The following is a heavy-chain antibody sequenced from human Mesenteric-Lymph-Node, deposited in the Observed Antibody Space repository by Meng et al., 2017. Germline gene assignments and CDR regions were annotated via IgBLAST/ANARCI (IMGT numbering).Heavy chain of an antibody. CDR1: GFTFSDHY. CDR2: IRNKANRYTT. V-gene: IGHV3-72*01. J-gene: IGHJ4*02. Sequence: GESLKISCAASGFTFSDHYMDWVRQAPGKGLEWVVRIRNKANRYTTEYAASVKGRFTISRDDSKNSLYLQMNSLKSEDTAIYYCVSSYSSSDWRSFGFWGQGALVTVSS. CDR3: VSSYSSSDWRSFGF. D-gene: IGHD6-19*01.